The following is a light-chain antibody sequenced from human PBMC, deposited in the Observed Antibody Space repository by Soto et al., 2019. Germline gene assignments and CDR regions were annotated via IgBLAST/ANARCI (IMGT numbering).Light chain of an antibody. CDR1: QSVSSN. Sequence: EIVLTQSPATLSLSPGERATLSCRASQSVSSNLAWYQQKPGQSPRLLIYDVSIRATGVPARFSATGSETDFTLTISGLQSGDSAVYFCQQYNNWPFSFGQGTRLEI. CDR3: QQYNNWPFS. J-gene: IGKJ5*01. CDR2: DVS. V-gene: IGKV3-15*01.